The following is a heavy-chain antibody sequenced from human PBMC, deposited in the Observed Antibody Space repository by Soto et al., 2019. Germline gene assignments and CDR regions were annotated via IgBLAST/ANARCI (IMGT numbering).Heavy chain of an antibody. Sequence: PSETLSLTCTFSGDSISNNNFYWGWIRQPPGKGLEWIGTIYYSGSTYYNPSLKSRVTISVDTSNNQLSLELSSVTAADTAVYYCARHYGYYSHYMDVWTKGTTVTVSS. J-gene: IGHJ6*03. CDR1: GDSISNNNFY. CDR2: IYYSGST. V-gene: IGHV4-39*01. CDR3: ARHYGYYSHYMDV. D-gene: IGHD3-10*01.